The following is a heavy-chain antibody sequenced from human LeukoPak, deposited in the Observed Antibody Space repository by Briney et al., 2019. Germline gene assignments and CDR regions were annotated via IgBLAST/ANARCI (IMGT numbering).Heavy chain of an antibody. J-gene: IGHJ4*02. CDR3: ARDWVEDSSGFGY. D-gene: IGHD3-22*01. V-gene: IGHV4-4*02. Sequence: SETLSLTCTVSGGSISSSNWWSWARQPPGKGLEWIGESYHSGSTNYNPSLKSRVTISVDKSKNQFSLQLSSVTAADTAVYYCARDWVEDSSGFGYCGQGTLVTVSS. CDR1: GGSISSSNW. CDR2: SYHSGST.